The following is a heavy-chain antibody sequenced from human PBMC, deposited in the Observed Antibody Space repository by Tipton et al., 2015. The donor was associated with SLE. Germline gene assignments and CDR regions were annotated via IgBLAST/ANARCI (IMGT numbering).Heavy chain of an antibody. CDR2: IYYSGST. CDR3: ARASTWSYYYYHMDV. CDR1: GGSISSYY. V-gene: IGHV4-59*01. J-gene: IGHJ6*03. D-gene: IGHD3-3*01. Sequence: TLSLTCTVSGGSISSYYWSWIRQPPGKGLEWIGYIYYSGSTNYNPSLKSRVTISVDTSKNQFSLKLSSVTAADTAVYYCARASTWSYYYYHMDVWGKGTTVTVSS.